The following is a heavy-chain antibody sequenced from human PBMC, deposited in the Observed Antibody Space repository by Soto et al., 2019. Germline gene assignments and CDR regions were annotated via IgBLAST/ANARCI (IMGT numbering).Heavy chain of an antibody. Sequence: SVKVSCKASGFTFTNSAVQWVRQARGQRLEWIGWIVVGSGNTDYAQKFQGRVTITRDTSASTAYMELSSLRSEDTAVYYCARDYYDSSGYYRNWFDPWGQGTLVTVSS. CDR3: ARDYYDSSGYYRNWFDP. V-gene: IGHV1-58*01. CDR2: IVVGSGNT. D-gene: IGHD3-22*01. J-gene: IGHJ5*02. CDR1: GFTFTNSA.